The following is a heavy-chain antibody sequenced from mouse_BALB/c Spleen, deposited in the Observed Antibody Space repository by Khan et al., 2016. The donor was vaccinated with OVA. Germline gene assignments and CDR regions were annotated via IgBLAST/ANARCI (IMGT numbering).Heavy chain of an antibody. J-gene: IGHJ3*01. CDR2: INPSNNYT. Sequence: QVQLQQSGAELARPGASVKMSCKASGYTFTSYTIHWVRQRPGQAPEWIGHINPSNNYTNYNQNFKDKATLIVDKPSSTAYMQLSSLTSEDSAVYYCVREGASHRPDGWFAYWGQGTLVTVSA. CDR3: VREGASHRPDGWFAY. CDR1: GYTFTSYT. V-gene: IGHV1-4*01. D-gene: IGHD2-14*01.